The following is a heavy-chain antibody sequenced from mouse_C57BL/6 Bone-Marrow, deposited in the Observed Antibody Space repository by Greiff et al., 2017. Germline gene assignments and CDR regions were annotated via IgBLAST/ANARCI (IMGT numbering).Heavy chain of an antibody. J-gene: IGHJ4*01. CDR2: IHPNSGST. CDR1: GYTFTSYW. CDR3: SSEGRYARDY. Sequence: QVQLKESGAELVKPGASVKLSCKASGYTFTSYWMHWVKQRPGQGLEWIGMIHPNSGSTNYNEKFKSKATLTVDKSSITAYMQLSSLTSEDSAVYYCSSEGRYARDYWGQGTSVTVSS. V-gene: IGHV1-64*01.